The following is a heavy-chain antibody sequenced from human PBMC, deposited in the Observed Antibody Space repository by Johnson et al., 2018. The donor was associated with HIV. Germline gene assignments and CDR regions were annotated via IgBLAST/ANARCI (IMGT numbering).Heavy chain of an antibody. D-gene: IGHD1-26*01. J-gene: IGHJ3*02. CDR1: GFTVSSYY. CDR3: AKSSRVSTTFEAFDI. CDR2: MYTGGGT. V-gene: IGHV3-66*01. Sequence: VQVVESGGGLVQPGGSLRLSCAASGFTVSSYYMNWVRQAPGKGLEWVSVMYTGGGTSYADSVKGRFTISRDNAKNTLYLQMNSLRAEDTAVYYCAKSSRVSTTFEAFDIWCQGTMVTVSS.